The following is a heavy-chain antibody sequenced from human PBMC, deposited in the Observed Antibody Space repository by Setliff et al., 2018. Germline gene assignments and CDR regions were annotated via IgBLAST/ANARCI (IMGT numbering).Heavy chain of an antibody. Sequence: LGGSLRLSCAASGFTFSRYWMSWVRQAPGKGLEWVANIKQDGSEKYYVDSVKGRFTISRDNAKNSLYLQMNSLRAEDTAVYYCARDHAYGSRFYYYYYGMDVWGKGTTVTVSS. V-gene: IGHV3-7*01. CDR2: IKQDGSEK. CDR1: GFTFSRYW. CDR3: ARDHAYGSRFYYYYYGMDV. J-gene: IGHJ6*04. D-gene: IGHD3-10*01.